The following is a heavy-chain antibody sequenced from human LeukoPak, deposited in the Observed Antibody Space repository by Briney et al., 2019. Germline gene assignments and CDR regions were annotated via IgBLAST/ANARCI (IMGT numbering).Heavy chain of an antibody. D-gene: IGHD3-22*01. CDR1: GGSMSSYY. Sequence: PSETLSLTCTVSGGSMSSYYWSWIRQPAGKGLEWIGRIYTSGSTNYNPSLKSRVTMSVDTSKNQFSLKLSSVTAADTAVYYCARAPQYYYDSSGYLSYFDYWGQGTLVTVSS. CDR2: IYTSGST. V-gene: IGHV4-4*07. J-gene: IGHJ4*02. CDR3: ARAPQYYYDSSGYLSYFDY.